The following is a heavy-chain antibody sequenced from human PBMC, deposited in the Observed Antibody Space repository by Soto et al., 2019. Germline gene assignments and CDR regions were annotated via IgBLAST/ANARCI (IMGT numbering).Heavy chain of an antibody. V-gene: IGHV3-21*01. Sequence: GGSLRLSCAASGFTLSSYTMNWVRQAPGKGPEWVSSISSGSTYIYYPDSVKGRFTISRDNAKNSLYLQMNSLRAEDTAVYYCARGRCSSTSCYTAHANFYYYYGLDVWGRGTTVTVSS. D-gene: IGHD2-2*02. CDR1: GFTLSSYT. CDR3: ARGRCSSTSCYTAHANFYYYYGLDV. J-gene: IGHJ6*02. CDR2: ISSGSTYI.